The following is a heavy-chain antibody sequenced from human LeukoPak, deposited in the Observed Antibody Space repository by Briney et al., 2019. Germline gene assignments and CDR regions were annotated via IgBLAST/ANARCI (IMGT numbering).Heavy chain of an antibody. Sequence: GGSLRLSCVASGFTFSRFAMSWVRQAPGKGLEWVSTISGSGYSTYYADSVKGRFTISRDNSKNTLYLQMNNLRAEDTAMYYCARDYNSYISAFDLWGQGTMVTVSS. D-gene: IGHD4-11*01. CDR1: GFTFSRFA. CDR2: ISGSGYST. V-gene: IGHV3-23*01. J-gene: IGHJ3*01. CDR3: ARDYNSYISAFDL.